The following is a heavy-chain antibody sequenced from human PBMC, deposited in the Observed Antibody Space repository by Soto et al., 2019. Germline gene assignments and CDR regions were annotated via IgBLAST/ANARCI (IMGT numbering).Heavy chain of an antibody. CDR1: SYSFMKYG. CDR3: AREASVLIPAAQPSRFDS. J-gene: IGHJ4*02. V-gene: IGHV1-18*01. CDR2: ISPYSGYT. D-gene: IGHD2-2*01. Sequence: ASVKVSCKXFSYSFMKYGINWVRQAPGQGLEWVGWISPYSGYTHSAQKFHGRLTLTTDTAASTAYMELRILRSADTALYYCAREASVLIPAAQPSRFDSWGQGTLVTVSS.